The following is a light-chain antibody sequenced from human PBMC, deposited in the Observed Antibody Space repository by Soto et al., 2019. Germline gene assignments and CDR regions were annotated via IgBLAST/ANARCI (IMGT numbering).Light chain of an antibody. CDR2: NTS. Sequence: DIQMTQSPSSLSASVGDRVTITCRTSQTISTYLNWYQQKPGKAPKLLIYNTSRLQSGVPSTFSGSGSGTDFTLIITSLQPEDSATYYCQQTYSNPLTFGGGTKVEIK. V-gene: IGKV1-39*01. J-gene: IGKJ4*01. CDR3: QQTYSNPLT. CDR1: QTISTY.